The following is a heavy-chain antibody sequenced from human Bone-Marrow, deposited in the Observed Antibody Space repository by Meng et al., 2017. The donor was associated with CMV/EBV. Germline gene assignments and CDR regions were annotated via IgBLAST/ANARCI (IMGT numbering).Heavy chain of an antibody. CDR2: ISYDGSNK. J-gene: IGHJ6*02. Sequence: LSLTCAASGFTFSSYAMHWVRQAPGKGLEWVAVISYDGSNKYYADSVKGRFTISRDNSKNTLYLQMNSLRAEDTAVYYCARDSPPYYYGMDVWGQGTTVTVSS. CDR3: ARDSPPYYYGMDV. CDR1: GFTFSSYA. V-gene: IGHV3-30-3*01.